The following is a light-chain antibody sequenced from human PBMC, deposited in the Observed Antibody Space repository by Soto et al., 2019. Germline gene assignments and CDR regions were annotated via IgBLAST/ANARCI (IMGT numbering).Light chain of an antibody. CDR2: RAS. J-gene: IGKJ1*01. V-gene: IGKV1-27*01. CDR1: QGIDYF. Sequence: DIQMTRSPSSLSASVGDRVTITCRASQGIDYFLAWYQQKPGKAPKLLMYRASTLQSGVPSRFSGSGYGTDFSLTISGLQPEDVATYFCQRYNSPPWTFGEGTKVDIK. CDR3: QRYNSPPWT.